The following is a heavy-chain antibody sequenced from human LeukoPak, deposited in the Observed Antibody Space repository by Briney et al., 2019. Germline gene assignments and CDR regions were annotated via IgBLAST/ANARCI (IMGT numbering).Heavy chain of an antibody. CDR1: GFSFRNYG. CDR2: ISNDGSYK. Sequence: AGRSLRLSCEAPGFSFRNYGMPWVRQTPGKGLEWVTVISNDGSYKSYADSVKGRFTISRDNSKNTLYLEMNSLRADDTAVYYCAKANAREFDFWGQGTLVTVSS. J-gene: IGHJ4*02. D-gene: IGHD1-1*01. CDR3: AKANAREFDF. V-gene: IGHV3-30*18.